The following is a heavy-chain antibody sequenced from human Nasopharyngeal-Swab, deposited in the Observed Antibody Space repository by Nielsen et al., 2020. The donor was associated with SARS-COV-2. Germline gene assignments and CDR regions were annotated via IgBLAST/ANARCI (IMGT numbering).Heavy chain of an antibody. CDR3: ARGLSGIVPSPILGLGPYYSYYYMDV. CDR2: INHSGST. V-gene: IGHV4-38-2*02. CDR1: GYSISSGYY. Sequence: SETLSLTCTVSGYSISSGYYWGWIRQPPGKGLEWIAEINHSGSTNYNPSLKSRVTISVDTSKNQFSLKLSSVTAADTAVYYCARGLSGIVPSPILGLGPYYSYYYMDVWGKGTTVTVSS. D-gene: IGHD2-2*01. J-gene: IGHJ6*03.